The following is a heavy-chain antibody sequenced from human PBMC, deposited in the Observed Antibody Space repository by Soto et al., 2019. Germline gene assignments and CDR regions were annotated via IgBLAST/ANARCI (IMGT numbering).Heavy chain of an antibody. V-gene: IGHV5-51*01. CDR1: GYSFTDYW. CDR2: ISPDDSDT. D-gene: IGHD6-19*01. CDR3: PSQKWVGRKSFYYGMDV. J-gene: IGHJ6*02. Sequence: GESLKISCKGSGYSFTDYWVAWVRQMPGKGLECLGIISPDDSDTRYSPSFQGQVTISADKSINTAYPQWSSLKASDTAMYYCPSQKWVGRKSFYYGMDVWGQGTTVTVSS.